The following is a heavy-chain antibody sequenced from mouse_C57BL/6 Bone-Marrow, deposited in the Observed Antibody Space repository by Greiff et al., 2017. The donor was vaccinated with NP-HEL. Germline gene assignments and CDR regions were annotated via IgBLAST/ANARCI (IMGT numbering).Heavy chain of an antibody. D-gene: IGHD3-2*02. J-gene: IGHJ4*01. CDR3: ARKRQLRLHYAMDY. CDR1: GFSLTSYA. Sequence: VQGVESGPGLVAPSQSLSITCTVSGFSLTSYAISWVRQPPGKGLEWLGVIWTGGGTNYNSALKSRLSISKDNSKSQVFLKMNSLQTDDTARYYCARKRQLRLHYAMDYWGQGTSVTVSS. CDR2: IWTGGGT. V-gene: IGHV2-9-1*01.